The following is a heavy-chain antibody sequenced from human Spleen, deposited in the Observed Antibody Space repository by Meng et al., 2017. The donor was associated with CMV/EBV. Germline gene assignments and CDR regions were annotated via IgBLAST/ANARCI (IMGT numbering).Heavy chain of an antibody. J-gene: IGHJ6*02. D-gene: IGHD3-10*01. V-gene: IGHV3-21*01. CDR3: ARVNYHYYSGMDV. CDR1: GFTFSSYS. CDR2: ISSSSSYI. Sequence: GESLKISCAASGFTFSSYSMNWVRQAPGKGLEWVSSISSSSSYIYYADSVKGRFTISRDNAKNSLYLQMNSLRAEDTAVYYCARVNYHYYSGMDVWGQGTTVTVSS.